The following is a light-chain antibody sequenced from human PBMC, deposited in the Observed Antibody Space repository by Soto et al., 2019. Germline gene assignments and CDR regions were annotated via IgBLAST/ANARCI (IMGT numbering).Light chain of an antibody. Sequence: DIVMTQSPDSLSVSLGERATINCKSSQTVLHGSNYLAWYQQKAGQPPKLLIYWASTRESGVPDRFSGSGSGTDFTLTITSLQAEDVAVYYCQQYYTTSVTFGQGTKVEI. CDR2: WAS. CDR3: QQYYTTSVT. V-gene: IGKV4-1*01. J-gene: IGKJ1*01. CDR1: QTVLHGSNY.